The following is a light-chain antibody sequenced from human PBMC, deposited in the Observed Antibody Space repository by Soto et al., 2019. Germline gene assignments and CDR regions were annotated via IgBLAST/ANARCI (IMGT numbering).Light chain of an antibody. CDR2: ASS. CDR3: RQRYSTPPWT. V-gene: IGKV1-39*01. J-gene: IGKJ1*01. Sequence: DIQMTQSPPSLSASVGDRVTITCRASQSISSYLNWYQQKPGKAPKLLIYASSSLQSGVLSRLSGSGSGTDFSLPISSLQPEDYATYYCRQRYSTPPWTFGQGTKVEIK. CDR1: QSISSY.